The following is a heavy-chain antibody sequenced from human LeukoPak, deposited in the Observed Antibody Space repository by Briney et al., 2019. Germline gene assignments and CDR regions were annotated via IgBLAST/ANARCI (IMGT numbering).Heavy chain of an antibody. Sequence: GGSLRLSCAASGVTVSSSYMTWVRQAPEKGLEWVSLIYNDGRTFYADSLKGRFTVSRHDSKNTLYLQMNSLRPEDTAVYYCARVPLLPTISSFDYWGQGTLVTVSS. CDR3: ARVPLLPTISSFDY. D-gene: IGHD2/OR15-2a*01. J-gene: IGHJ4*02. CDR2: IYNDGRT. V-gene: IGHV3-53*04. CDR1: GVTVSSSY.